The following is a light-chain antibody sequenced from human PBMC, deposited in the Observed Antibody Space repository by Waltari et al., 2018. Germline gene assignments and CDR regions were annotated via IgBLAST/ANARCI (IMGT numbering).Light chain of an antibody. V-gene: IGLV2-14*01. CDR2: EVS. CDR3: SSYTSSSTLEVV. CDR1: SRDGGGYNY. J-gene: IGLJ2*01. Sequence: QSALTQPASVSGSPGQSITISCTGTSRDGGGYNYVPWYQQHPGNAPKLMIYEVSNRPSGVSNRFSGSKSGNTASLTISGLQAEDEADYYCSSYTSSSTLEVVFGGGTKLTVL.